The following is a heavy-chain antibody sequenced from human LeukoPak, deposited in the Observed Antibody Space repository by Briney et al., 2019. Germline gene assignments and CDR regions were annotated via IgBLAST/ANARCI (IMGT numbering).Heavy chain of an antibody. CDR3: ARDFEPLDYYDSSGYYLFGY. CDR1: GYTFTSYG. Sequence: ASVKVSCKASGYTFTSYGISWVRQAPGQGLEWMGWISAYNGNTNYAQKLQGRVTMTTDTSTSTAYMELRSLRSDDTAVYYCARDFEPLDYYDSSGYYLFGYWGQGTLVTVSS. CDR2: ISAYNGNT. D-gene: IGHD3-22*01. J-gene: IGHJ4*02. V-gene: IGHV1-18*01.